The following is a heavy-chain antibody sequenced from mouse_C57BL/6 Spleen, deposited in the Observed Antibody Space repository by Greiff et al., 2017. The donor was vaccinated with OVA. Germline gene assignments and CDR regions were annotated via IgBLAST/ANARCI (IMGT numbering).Heavy chain of an antibody. D-gene: IGHD1-1*01. Sequence: EVMLVESGGGLVKPGGSLKLSCAASGFTFRDYGMHWVRQAPEKGLGWVAYISSGSSTIYYADTVKGRFTISRDNAKNTLFLQMTSLRSEDTAMYYCARRYYGSSYYAMDYWGQGTSVTVSS. CDR1: GFTFRDYG. CDR2: ISSGSSTI. V-gene: IGHV5-17*01. J-gene: IGHJ4*01. CDR3: ARRYYGSSYYAMDY.